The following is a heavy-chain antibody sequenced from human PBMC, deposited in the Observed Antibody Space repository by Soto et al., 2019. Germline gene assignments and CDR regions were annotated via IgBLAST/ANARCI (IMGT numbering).Heavy chain of an antibody. CDR3: AWSISLPASADNWFDP. Sequence: QDTLKESGPVLVKPTETLTLTCTVSGFSLNSAGMGVSWIRQSPGKALEWLAHIYSSDAQSYSTSLKTRVTISRDTSKSQVVLSVTNVDPLDTGTYFCAWSISLPASADNWFDPWGQGTPVIVSS. D-gene: IGHD2-2*01. J-gene: IGHJ5*02. CDR1: GFSLNSAGMG. V-gene: IGHV2-26*01. CDR2: IYSSDAQ.